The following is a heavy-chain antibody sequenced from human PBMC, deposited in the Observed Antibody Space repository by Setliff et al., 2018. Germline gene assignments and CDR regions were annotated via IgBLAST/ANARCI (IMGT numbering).Heavy chain of an antibody. D-gene: IGHD6-13*01. J-gene: IGHJ4*02. CDR3: ARGGLAAANKKGVFEY. Sequence: VSVKVSCKASGYSFTSFGITWLRQAPGQGPEWMGIINIGGGSASYAQKFQDRVTMTRDTSTNTVYMEVSSLTSDDSAVYYCARGGLAAANKKGVFEYWGQGTLVTVSS. CDR2: INIGGGSA. CDR1: GYSFTSFG. V-gene: IGHV1-46*01.